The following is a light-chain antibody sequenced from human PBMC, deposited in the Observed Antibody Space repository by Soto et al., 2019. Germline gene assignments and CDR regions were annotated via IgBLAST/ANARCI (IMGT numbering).Light chain of an antibody. J-gene: IGKJ5*01. Sequence: EILMTQSPATLSVSPGERATLSCRASQSVSSYLAWYQQKPGQAPRLLIYDASNSATGIPARFSGSGSGTDFTLSISRLEPEDFAVYYCQQYNNWHPTTFGQGTRLEIK. CDR1: QSVSSY. V-gene: IGKV3D-15*01. CDR2: DAS. CDR3: QQYNNWHPTT.